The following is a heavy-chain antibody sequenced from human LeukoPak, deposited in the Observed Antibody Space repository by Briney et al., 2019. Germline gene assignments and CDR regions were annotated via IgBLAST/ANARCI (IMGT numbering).Heavy chain of an antibody. J-gene: IGHJ4*02. Sequence: SETLSLTCAVYGGSFSGYYWSWIRQPPGKGLEWIGEINHSGSTNYNPSLKSRVTISVDTSKNQFSLKLSSVTAADTAVYYCARLRVRGYGYGPWEGPTWLDYWGQGTLVTVSS. CDR3: ARLRVRGYGYGPWEGPTWLDY. CDR2: INHSGST. D-gene: IGHD5-18*01. V-gene: IGHV4-34*01. CDR1: GGSFSGYY.